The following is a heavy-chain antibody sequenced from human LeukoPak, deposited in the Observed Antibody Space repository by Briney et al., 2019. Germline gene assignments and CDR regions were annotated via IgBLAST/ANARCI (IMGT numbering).Heavy chain of an antibody. D-gene: IGHD3-22*01. CDR1: GFTFDDYA. CDR2: ISWNSGSI. CDR3: AKDVSSGYYDRFDY. Sequence: GGSLRLSCAASGFTFDDYAMHWVRQAPGKGLEWVSGISWNSGSIGYADSVKGRFTISRDNAKNSLYLQMNSLRAEDTALYYCAKDVSSGYYDRFDYWGQGTLVTVSS. V-gene: IGHV3-9*01. J-gene: IGHJ4*02.